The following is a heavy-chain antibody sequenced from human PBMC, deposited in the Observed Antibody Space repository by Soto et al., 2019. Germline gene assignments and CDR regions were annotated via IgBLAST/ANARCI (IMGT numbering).Heavy chain of an antibody. J-gene: IGHJ6*02. V-gene: IGHV3-7*03. D-gene: IGHD6-13*01. CDR1: GFTFSSYW. Sequence: PGGSLRLSCAASGFTFSSYWMSWVRQAPGKGLEWVANIKQDGSEKYYVDSVKGRFTISRDNAKNSLYLQMNSLRAEDTAVYYCAREVAASWSRSYYYYYGMDVRGQGTTVTVSS. CDR2: IKQDGSEK. CDR3: AREVAASWSRSYYYYYGMDV.